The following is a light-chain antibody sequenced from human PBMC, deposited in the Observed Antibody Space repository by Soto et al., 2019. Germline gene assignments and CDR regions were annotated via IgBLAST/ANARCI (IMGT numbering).Light chain of an antibody. CDR3: CSYAGSPWV. J-gene: IGLJ3*02. CDR1: SSDVGGYNY. CDR2: DVS. V-gene: IGLV2-11*01. Sequence: QSALTQPRSVSGSPGQSVTISCTGTSSDVGGYNYVSWYQQHPGKAPKLIIYDVSNRPSGVPDRFSGSKSGNTASLTISGLQAEDEADYYCCSYAGSPWVFGGGTKVNVL.